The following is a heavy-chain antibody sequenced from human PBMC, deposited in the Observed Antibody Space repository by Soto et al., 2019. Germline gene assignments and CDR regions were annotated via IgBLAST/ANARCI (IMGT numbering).Heavy chain of an antibody. D-gene: IGHD2-15*01. V-gene: IGHV3-23*01. CDR2: VGGGGDST. Sequence: EVQLLDSGGGLVQPGGSLRLSCAASGFTFSNYAMSWVRQAPGKGLEWVSGVGGGGDSTYYADAVKGRFTISRDNSKDTLYLQMNSVRAEDTAVYYCAKSPLGYCSGGSCYPPYYFDYWGQGTLVTVSS. CDR3: AKSPLGYCSGGSCYPPYYFDY. CDR1: GFTFSNYA. J-gene: IGHJ4*02.